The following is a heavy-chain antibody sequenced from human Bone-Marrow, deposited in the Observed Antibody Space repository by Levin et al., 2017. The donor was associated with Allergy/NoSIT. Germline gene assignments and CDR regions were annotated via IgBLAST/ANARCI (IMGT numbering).Heavy chain of an antibody. J-gene: IGHJ6*02. CDR1: SGSISTSTYY. D-gene: IGHD1-1*01. Sequence: GSLRLSCTASSGSISTSTYYWAWIRQTPGKGLEWIGSVEYSGSTYYNPSLKSRVTISVDTSKNQFSLRLNSVTAADTAVYYCARQGAWKGFNYYYAMDVWGQGTTVIVSS. V-gene: IGHV4-39*01. CDR3: ARQGAWKGFNYYYAMDV. CDR2: VEYSGST.